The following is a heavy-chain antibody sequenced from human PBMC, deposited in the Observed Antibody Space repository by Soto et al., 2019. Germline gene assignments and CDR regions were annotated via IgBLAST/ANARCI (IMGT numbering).Heavy chain of an antibody. CDR1: GYTFSSYG. J-gene: IGHJ4*02. Sequence: AASVKVSCKASGYTFSSYGINWVRQAPGQGLEWMGWISGYNGNTNYAQKFQDRVTMTTDTSASTAYMELWSLRSDDTAMYYCARDHSSSWHDFDSWGQGTLVTVSS. CDR3: ARDHSSSWHDFDS. D-gene: IGHD6-13*01. V-gene: IGHV1-18*01. CDR2: ISGYNGNT.